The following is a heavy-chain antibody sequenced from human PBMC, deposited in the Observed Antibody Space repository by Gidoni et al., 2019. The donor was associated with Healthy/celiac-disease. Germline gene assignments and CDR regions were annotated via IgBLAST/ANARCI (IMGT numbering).Heavy chain of an antibody. Sequence: EVQLVESGGGLVKPGGSLRLSCAASGFTFSSYSMNWVRQAPGKGLEWVSSISSSSGYIYYADSVKGRFTISRDNAKNSLYLQMNSLRAEDTAVYYCAGSYGDYVGYFDYWGQRTLVTVSS. D-gene: IGHD4-17*01. CDR3: AGSYGDYVGYFDY. CDR2: ISSSSGYI. J-gene: IGHJ4*02. CDR1: GFTFSSYS. V-gene: IGHV3-21*01.